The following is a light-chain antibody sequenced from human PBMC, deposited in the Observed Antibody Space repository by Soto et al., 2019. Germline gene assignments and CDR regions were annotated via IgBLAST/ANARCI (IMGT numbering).Light chain of an antibody. CDR3: QPRHNLPPT. V-gene: IGKV1-33*01. CDR2: DAS. Sequence: DIQMTQSPSSLSASVGDRVTITCQASQDVRKYLSWYQQKARKAPKLLIYDASNLETGVPSRFSGSESVTDFNFDITTLQPEDMATDYCQPRHNLPPTFGPGTKVDIK. CDR1: QDVRKY. J-gene: IGKJ3*01.